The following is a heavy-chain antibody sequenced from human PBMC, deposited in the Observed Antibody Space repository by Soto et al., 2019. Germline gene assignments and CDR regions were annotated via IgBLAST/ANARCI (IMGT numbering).Heavy chain of an antibody. CDR1: GFTFSSYG. CDR3: ARDLVPVAKSFLSSAFDI. D-gene: IGHD2-2*01. CDR2: ISYDGSSK. J-gene: IGHJ3*02. Sequence: GGSLRLSCAASGFTFSSYGMHWVRQAPGKGLEWVAVISYDGSSKSYAGTVKGRFTITSDNDKNSLSLQMNSLRAEDTAVYYCARDLVPVAKSFLSSAFDIWGQGTMVTVSS. V-gene: IGHV3-30*03.